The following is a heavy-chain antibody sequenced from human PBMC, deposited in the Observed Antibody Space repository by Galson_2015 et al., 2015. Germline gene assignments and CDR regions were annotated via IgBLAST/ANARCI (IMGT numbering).Heavy chain of an antibody. D-gene: IGHD3-3*01. CDR2: IWYDGSNK. Sequence: SLRLSCAASGFTFSSYGMHWVRQAPGKGLEWVAVIWYDGSNKYYADSVKGRFTISRDNSKNTLYLQMNSLRAEDTAVYYCARDPEGLRFLEWPLFDYWGQGTLVTVSS. V-gene: IGHV3-33*01. CDR3: ARDPEGLRFLEWPLFDY. J-gene: IGHJ4*02. CDR1: GFTFSSYG.